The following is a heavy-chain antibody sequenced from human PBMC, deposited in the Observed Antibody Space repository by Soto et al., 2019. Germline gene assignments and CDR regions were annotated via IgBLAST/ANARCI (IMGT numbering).Heavy chain of an antibody. CDR2: ISSSSSTI. CDR1: GFTFSSYS. J-gene: IGHJ4*02. CDR3: ARELRGGYEELLDY. V-gene: IGHV3-48*01. D-gene: IGHD5-12*01. Sequence: EVQLVESGGGLVQPGGSLRLSCAASGFTFSSYSMNWVRQAPGKGLEWVSYISSSSSTIYYADSVKGRFTISRDNAKNSLYLQMNSLRAEDTAVYYCARELRGGYEELLDYWGQGTLVTVSS.